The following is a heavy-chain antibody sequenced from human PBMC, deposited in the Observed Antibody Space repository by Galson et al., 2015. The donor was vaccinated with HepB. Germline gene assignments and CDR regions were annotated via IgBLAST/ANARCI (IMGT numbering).Heavy chain of an antibody. CDR1: EFTFSDYG. D-gene: IGHD6-19*01. CDR3: VREVRNGWYYFDY. CDR2: IWKDGTNK. V-gene: IGHV3-33*01. Sequence: SLRLSCAASEFTFSDYGMHWVRQAPGKGLEWVALIWKDGTNKYYADSVKGRFTISRDNSENTLYLRMNSLRAEDSAVYYCVREVRNGWYYFDYWGPGAQVTVSS. J-gene: IGHJ4*02.